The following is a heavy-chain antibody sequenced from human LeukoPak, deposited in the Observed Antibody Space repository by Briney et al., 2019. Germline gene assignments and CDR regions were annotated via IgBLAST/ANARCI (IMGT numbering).Heavy chain of an antibody. V-gene: IGHV4-34*01. CDR2: INHSGST. CDR1: GGSFSGYY. D-gene: IGHD5-12*01. CDR3: ARASYGRQAGRLRFSFDY. Sequence: SETLPLTCAVYGGSFSGYYWSWIRQPPGKGLEWIGEINHSGSTNYNPSLKSRVTISVDTSKNQFSLKLSSVTAADTAVYYCARASYGRQAGRLRFSFDYWGQGTLVTVSS. J-gene: IGHJ4*02.